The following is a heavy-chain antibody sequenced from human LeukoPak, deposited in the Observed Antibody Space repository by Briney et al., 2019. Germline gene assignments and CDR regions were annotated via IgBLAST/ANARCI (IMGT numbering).Heavy chain of an antibody. CDR3: AKDLTHYYGSGSHDY. Sequence: PGGSLRLSCAASGFTFSSYAMSRVRQAPGKGLEWVSAISGSGGSTYYADSVKGRFTISRDNSKNTLYLQMNSLRAEDTAVYYCAKDLTHYYGSGSHDYWGQGTLVTVSS. CDR1: GFTFSSYA. D-gene: IGHD3-10*01. V-gene: IGHV3-23*01. J-gene: IGHJ4*02. CDR2: ISGSGGST.